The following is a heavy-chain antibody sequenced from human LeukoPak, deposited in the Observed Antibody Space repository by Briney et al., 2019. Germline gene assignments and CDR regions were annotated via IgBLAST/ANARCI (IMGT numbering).Heavy chain of an antibody. Sequence: GGSLRLSCAASGFTFSSYWMHWVRQAPGKGLVWVSRINSDGSSTSYADSVKGRFTISSDNAKTTLYLQMNSLRAEDTAVYYCARGGRWLQSSHFDYWGQGTLVTVSS. V-gene: IGHV3-74*01. CDR3: ARGGRWLQSSHFDY. J-gene: IGHJ4*02. CDR1: GFTFSSYW. CDR2: INSDGSST. D-gene: IGHD3-16*01.